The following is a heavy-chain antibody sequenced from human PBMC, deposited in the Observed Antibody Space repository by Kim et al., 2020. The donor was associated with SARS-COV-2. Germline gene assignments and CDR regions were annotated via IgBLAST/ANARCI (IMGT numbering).Heavy chain of an antibody. D-gene: IGHD3-22*01. CDR3: ARGRHYYDSSGYTAWRNYYYYGMDV. Sequence: SETLSLTCAVYGGSFSGYYWSWIRQPPGKGLEWIGEINHSGSTNYNPSLKSRVTISVDTSKNQFSLKLSSVTAADTAVYYCARGRHYYDSSGYTAWRNYYYYGMDVWGQGTTVTVSS. CDR1: GGSFSGYY. V-gene: IGHV4-34*01. CDR2: INHSGST. J-gene: IGHJ6*02.